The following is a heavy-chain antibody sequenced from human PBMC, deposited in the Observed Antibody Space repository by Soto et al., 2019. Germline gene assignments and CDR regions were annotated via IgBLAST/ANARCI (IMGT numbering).Heavy chain of an antibody. CDR3: ATDSKYYYDSSGYYFFEY. V-gene: IGHV1-24*01. Sequence: ASVKVSCKVSGYTLTELSMHWVRQAPGKGLEWMGGFDPEDGETIYAQKFQGRVTMTEDTSTDTAYMELSSLRSEDTAVYYCATDSKYYYDSSGYYFFEYWGEGTLVTVSS. D-gene: IGHD3-22*01. CDR2: FDPEDGET. J-gene: IGHJ4*02. CDR1: GYTLTELS.